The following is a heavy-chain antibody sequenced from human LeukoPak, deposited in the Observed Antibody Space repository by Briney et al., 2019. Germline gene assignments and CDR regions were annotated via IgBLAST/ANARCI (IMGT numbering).Heavy chain of an antibody. D-gene: IGHD4-11*01. CDR2: INHSGST. Sequence: SETLSLTCAVYGGSFSGYYWSWICQPPGKGLEWIGEINHSGSTNYNPSLKSRVTISVDTSKNQFSLKLSSVTAADTAVYYCASRHDYSNYGSYYYGMDVWGQGTTVTVSS. J-gene: IGHJ6*02. CDR3: ASRHDYSNYGSYYYGMDV. CDR1: GGSFSGYY. V-gene: IGHV4-34*01.